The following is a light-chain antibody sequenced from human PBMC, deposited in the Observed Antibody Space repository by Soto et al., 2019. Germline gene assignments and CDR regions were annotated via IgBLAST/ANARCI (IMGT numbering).Light chain of an antibody. CDR2: EFS. CDR3: SSYTTSSTRV. CDR1: SSDVGAYDY. V-gene: IGLV2-14*01. J-gene: IGLJ3*02. Sequence: QSALTQPASVSGSPGQSITISCTGTSSDVGAYDYVSWYQQHPGKAPKFMIFEFSNRPSGVSNRFSGSKSGNTASLTISGLHAWDESDYYCSSYTTSSTRVFGGGTKLTVL.